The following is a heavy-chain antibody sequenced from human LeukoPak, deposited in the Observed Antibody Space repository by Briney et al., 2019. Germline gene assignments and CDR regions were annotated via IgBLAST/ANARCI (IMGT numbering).Heavy chain of an antibody. V-gene: IGHV5-51*01. J-gene: IGHJ5*02. D-gene: IGHD1-26*01. CDR3: ARAPWWELLWFDP. CDR2: IYPGDSDT. CDR1: GYSFTGYW. Sequence: PGESLKISCKGSGYSFTGYWIGWVRQMPGKGLEWMGIIYPGDSDTRYSPSFQGQVTISADKSISTAYLQWSSLKASDTAMYYCARAPWWELLWFDPWGQGTLVTVSS.